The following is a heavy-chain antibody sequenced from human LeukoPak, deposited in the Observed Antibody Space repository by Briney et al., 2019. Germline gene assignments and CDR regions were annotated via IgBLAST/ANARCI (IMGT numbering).Heavy chain of an antibody. Sequence: GESLKISCKGSGYSFTTYWIHWVRQMPGKGLEWMGIIYPDDSDTRYSTSFQGQVTISADKSISTAYLQWSSLKASDTAMYYCARTYCSSTSCSPLNDAFDIWGQGTMVTVSS. CDR1: GYSFTTYW. CDR2: IYPDDSDT. V-gene: IGHV5-51*01. J-gene: IGHJ3*02. D-gene: IGHD2-2*01. CDR3: ARTYCSSTSCSPLNDAFDI.